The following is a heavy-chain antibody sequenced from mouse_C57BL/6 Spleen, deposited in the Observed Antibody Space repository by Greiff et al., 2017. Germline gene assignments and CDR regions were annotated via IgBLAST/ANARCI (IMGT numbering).Heavy chain of an antibody. Sequence: QVQLQQSGAELVKPGASVKISCKASGYAFSSYWMNWVKQRPGKGLAWIGQIYPGDGDTNYNGKFKGKATLTADKSSSTAYMQLSSLTSEDSAVYFCARRDYGSSYDYWGQGTTLTVSS. CDR3: ARRDYGSSYDY. D-gene: IGHD1-1*01. J-gene: IGHJ2*01. CDR1: GYAFSSYW. CDR2: IYPGDGDT. V-gene: IGHV1-80*01.